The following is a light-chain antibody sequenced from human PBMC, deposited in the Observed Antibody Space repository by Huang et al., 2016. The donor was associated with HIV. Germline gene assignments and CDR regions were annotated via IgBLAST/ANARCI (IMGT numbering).Light chain of an antibody. V-gene: IGKV3-15*01. CDR3: QQYNDFRST. CDR2: AAS. CDR1: QIVSSH. Sequence: ETVMTQSPVTLSVSPGDRTSLSCRSSQIVSSHLAWSQQKPGQAPRLLIYAASTRATGVPARCSGSGAGTEFTLTSSTLQSEDSAVYYCQQYNDFRSTFGPGTRVEIK. J-gene: IGKJ3*01.